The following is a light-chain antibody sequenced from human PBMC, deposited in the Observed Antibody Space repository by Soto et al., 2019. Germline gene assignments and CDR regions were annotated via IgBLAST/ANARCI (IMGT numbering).Light chain of an antibody. J-gene: IGKJ4*01. Sequence: EIVLTQSPATLSVSPGERATLSCKASQSIGDKLAWHQQKPGQAPRLLIYGASTRATTIPARFSGSGSGTEFTLTISSLQSEDFAVYYCQQYDNWPLTFGGGTKVEIK. V-gene: IGKV3-15*01. CDR2: GAS. CDR1: QSIGDK. CDR3: QQYDNWPLT.